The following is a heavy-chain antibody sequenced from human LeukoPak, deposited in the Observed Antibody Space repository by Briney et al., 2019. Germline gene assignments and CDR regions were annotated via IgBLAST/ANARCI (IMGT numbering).Heavy chain of an antibody. CDR3: ARYYYDSSGYYPDYYYYGMDV. J-gene: IGHJ6*02. CDR1: GGSISSYY. V-gene: IGHV4-59*01. D-gene: IGHD3-22*01. CDR2: IYYSGST. Sequence: SETLSLTCTVSGGSISSYYWSWIRQPPGKGLEWIGYIYYSGSTNCNPSLKSRVTISVDTSKNQFSLKLSSVTAADTAVYYCARYYYDSSGYYPDYYYYGMDVWGQGTTVTVSS.